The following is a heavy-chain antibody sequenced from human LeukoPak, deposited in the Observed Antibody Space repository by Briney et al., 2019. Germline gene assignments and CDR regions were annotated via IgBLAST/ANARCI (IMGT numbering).Heavy chain of an antibody. CDR2: ISRSGATI. J-gene: IGHJ3*02. D-gene: IGHD3-10*01. V-gene: IGHV3-48*03. CDR3: ARAGGVYYYGSGSYISGAFDI. CDR1: GFTFSSYG. Sequence: GGSLRLSCAASGFTFSSYGMNWVRQAPGKGPEWISYISRSGATIYYADSVKGRFTISRDNAKNSLYLQMNSLRAEDTAVYYCARAGGVYYYGSGSYISGAFDIWGQGTMVTVSS.